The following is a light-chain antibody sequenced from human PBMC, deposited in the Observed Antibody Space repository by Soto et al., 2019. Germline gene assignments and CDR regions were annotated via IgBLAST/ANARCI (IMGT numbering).Light chain of an antibody. Sequence: DIVMTQSPLSLPVTPGEPXSXSXRSSQSXLXXXXXXXVDWYVQKPGQPPQLLIFLASSRASGVPDRFNGSGSGTDFTLRITTVEAEDVGVYYCMQVLQTPLTFGGGTKLEIK. CDR2: LAS. CDR3: MQVLQTPLT. J-gene: IGKJ4*01. V-gene: IGKV2-28*01. CDR1: QSXLXXXXXXX.